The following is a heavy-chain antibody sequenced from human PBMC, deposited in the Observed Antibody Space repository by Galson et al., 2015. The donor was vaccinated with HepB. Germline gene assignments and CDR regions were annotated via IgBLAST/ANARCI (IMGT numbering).Heavy chain of an antibody. CDR2: ISYDGSNK. J-gene: IGHJ3*02. Sequence: SLRLSCAASGFTFSSYGMHWVRQAPGKGLEWVAVISYDGSNKYYADSVKGRFTISRDNSKNTLYLQMNSLRAEDTAVYYCAKLVVVAATRLDAFDIWGQGTMVTVSS. CDR3: AKLVVVAATRLDAFDI. V-gene: IGHV3-30*18. D-gene: IGHD2-15*01. CDR1: GFTFSSYG.